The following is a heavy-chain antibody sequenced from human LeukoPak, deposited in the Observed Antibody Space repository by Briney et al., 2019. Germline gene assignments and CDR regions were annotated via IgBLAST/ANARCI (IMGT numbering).Heavy chain of an antibody. J-gene: IGHJ2*01. CDR3: AKAVTGFWYFDL. D-gene: IGHD1-14*01. Sequence: GRSLRLACAAAGLTFSSYAMTCVSQPPRKGLEWVFGITGSGGSTSYAASVKGRFTISRDNSKDTLYLQMNSLRAEDTAVYYCAKAVTGFWYFDLWGRGTLVTVSS. CDR1: GLTFSSYA. V-gene: IGHV3-23*01. CDR2: ITGSGGST.